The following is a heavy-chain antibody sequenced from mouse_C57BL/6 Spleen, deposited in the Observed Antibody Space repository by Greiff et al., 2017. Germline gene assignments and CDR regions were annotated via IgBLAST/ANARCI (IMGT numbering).Heavy chain of an antibody. V-gene: IGHV1-15*01. Sequence: VQLQQSGAELVRPGASVTLSCKASGYTFTDYEMHWVKQTPVHGLEWIGAIDPETGGTAYNQKFKGKAILTADKSSSTAYMELRSLTSEDYAVYYCTFGNRFAYWGQGTLVTVSA. J-gene: IGHJ3*01. D-gene: IGHD2-1*01. CDR3: TFGNRFAY. CDR2: IDPETGGT. CDR1: GYTFTDYE.